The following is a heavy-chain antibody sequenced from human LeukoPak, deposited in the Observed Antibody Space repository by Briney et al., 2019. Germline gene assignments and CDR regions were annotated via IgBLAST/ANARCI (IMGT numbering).Heavy chain of an antibody. Sequence: ASVKVSCKASGYTFTGYYMHWVRQAPGQGLEWMGWINPNSGGANYAQKFQGRVTMTRDTSISTAYMELSRLRSDDTAVYYCARAYYYDSSGSGYWGQGTLVTVSS. CDR2: INPNSGGA. J-gene: IGHJ4*02. CDR3: ARAYYYDSSGSGY. D-gene: IGHD3-22*01. V-gene: IGHV1-2*02. CDR1: GYTFTGYY.